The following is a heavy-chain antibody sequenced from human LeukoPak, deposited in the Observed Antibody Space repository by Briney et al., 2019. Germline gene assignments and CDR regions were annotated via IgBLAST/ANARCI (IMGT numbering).Heavy chain of an antibody. CDR3: ARVNDYGDYTFLRP. V-gene: IGHV4-59*01. CDR2: IYYSGST. Sequence: SETLSLTCAVYGGSISSYYWSWIRQPPGKGLEWIGYIYYSGSTNYNPSLKSRVTISVDTSKNQFSLKLSSVTAADTAVYYCARVNDYGDYTFLRPWGQGTLVTVSS. J-gene: IGHJ5*02. D-gene: IGHD4-17*01. CDR1: GGSISSYY.